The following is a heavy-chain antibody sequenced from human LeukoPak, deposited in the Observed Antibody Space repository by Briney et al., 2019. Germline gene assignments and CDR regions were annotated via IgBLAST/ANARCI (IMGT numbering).Heavy chain of an antibody. CDR3: ARRGCSGGICPFDY. CDR1: GGSVSSGSYY. D-gene: IGHD2-15*01. V-gene: IGHV4-61*01. CDR2: IYYSGST. Sequence: SETLSLTCTVSGGSVSSGSYYWSWIRQPPGKGLEWIGYIYYSGSTNYNPSLKSRVTISVDTSKNQFSLKLSSVTDADTAVYHCARRGCSGGICPFDYWGQGTLVTVSS. J-gene: IGHJ4*02.